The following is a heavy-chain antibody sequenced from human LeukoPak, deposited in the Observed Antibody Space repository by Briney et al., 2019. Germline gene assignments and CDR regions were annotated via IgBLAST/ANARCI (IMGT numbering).Heavy chain of an antibody. Sequence: SETLSLTCTVSGGSISSYYWGWIRQPPGKGLEWIGSVYYSGSTYYNPSLKSRVTISIDTSKNQFSLKVSSVTATDTAVYYCARLLVVEGFDFWGQGTLVTVSS. D-gene: IGHD2-2*01. CDR1: GGSISSYY. CDR3: ARLLVVEGFDF. J-gene: IGHJ4*02. V-gene: IGHV4-39*01. CDR2: VYYSGST.